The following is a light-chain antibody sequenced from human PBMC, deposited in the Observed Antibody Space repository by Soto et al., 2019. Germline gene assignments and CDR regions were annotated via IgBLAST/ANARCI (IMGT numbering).Light chain of an antibody. J-gene: IGKJ1*01. V-gene: IGKV1-8*01. CDR2: AAS. Sequence: AIRMTQSPSSLSASTGDRVTITCRASQGISSYLAWYQQKPGKAPKLLIYAASTLQSGVPSRFSGSGSGTDFTLTFSCLQSEDFATYYCQQYYSYLRTFGQGTKVEIK. CDR1: QGISSY. CDR3: QQYYSYLRT.